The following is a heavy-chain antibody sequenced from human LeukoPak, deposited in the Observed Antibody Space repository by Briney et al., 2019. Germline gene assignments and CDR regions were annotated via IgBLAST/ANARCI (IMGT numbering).Heavy chain of an antibody. Sequence: PGGSLRLSCAASGFTFSSYSMNWVRQAPGKGLEWVGFIRSKAYGGTTEYAASVKGRFTISRDDSKSIAYLQMNSLKTEDTAVYYCTRDRPAGYSSSWLRFDYWGQGTLVTVSS. D-gene: IGHD6-13*01. CDR3: TRDRPAGYSSSWLRFDY. CDR1: GFTFSSYS. J-gene: IGHJ4*02. CDR2: IRSKAYGGTT. V-gene: IGHV3-49*04.